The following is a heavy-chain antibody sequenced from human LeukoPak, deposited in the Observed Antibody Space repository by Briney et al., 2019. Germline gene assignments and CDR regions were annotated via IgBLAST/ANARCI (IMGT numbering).Heavy chain of an antibody. J-gene: IGHJ3*02. V-gene: IGHV1-18*01. CDR1: GYTFTSYG. D-gene: IGHD2-15*01. Sequence: GASVKVSCKASGYTFTSYGISWVRQVPGQGLEWMGWISAYNGNTNYAQKLQGRVTMTTDTSTSTAYMELSSLRSEDTAVYYCARDLLPLELVVVAAIEFGAFDIWGQGTMVTVSS. CDR3: ARDLLPLELVVVAAIEFGAFDI. CDR2: ISAYNGNT.